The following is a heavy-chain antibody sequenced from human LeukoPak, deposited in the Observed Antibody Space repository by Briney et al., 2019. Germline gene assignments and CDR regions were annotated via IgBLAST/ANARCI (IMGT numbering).Heavy chain of an antibody. CDR2: IYYSGST. J-gene: IGHJ6*03. D-gene: IGHD3-9*01. V-gene: IGHV4-31*03. Sequence: SETLSLTCTVSGGSISSGGYYWSWIRQHPGKGLGWIGYIYYSGSTYYNPSLKSRVTISVDTSKNQFSLKLSSVTAADTAVYYCARAYYDILTGYTYYYYYMDVWGKGTTVTVSS. CDR3: ARAYYDILTGYTYYYYYMDV. CDR1: GGSISSGGYY.